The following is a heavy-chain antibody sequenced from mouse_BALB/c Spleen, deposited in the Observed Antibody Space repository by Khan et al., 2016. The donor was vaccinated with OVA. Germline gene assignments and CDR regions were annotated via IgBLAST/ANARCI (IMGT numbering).Heavy chain of an antibody. D-gene: IGHD3-3*01. CDR1: GYSITTDYV. Sequence: EVQLVESGPGLVKPSQTLSLTCTVTGYSITTDYVWNLIRQFPGNKLEWRGFISYCGNTKYNPSLKRRISITLDTSKNQFFQELKSVTTEDTARYYCARVYGGDIDYWGQGTTVTVSS. V-gene: IGHV3-2*02. CDR3: ARVYGGDIDY. J-gene: IGHJ2*01. CDR2: ISYCGNT.